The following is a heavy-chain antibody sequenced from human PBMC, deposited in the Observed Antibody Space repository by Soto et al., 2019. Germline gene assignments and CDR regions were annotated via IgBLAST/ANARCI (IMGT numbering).Heavy chain of an antibody. Sequence: QVQLVQSGTEVKKPGASVKVPCMVSGYPITTYYIHWVRQAPGQGLEWMGWIDPRSGGTVYDQKFQGRVTMTGATFISTVYMDLSGLTSDDTALYYCATDDYGIFPYWGQGSLVTVSS. CDR2: IDPRSGGT. J-gene: IGHJ1*01. CDR1: GYPITTYY. D-gene: IGHD3-10*01. CDR3: ATDDYGIFPY. V-gene: IGHV1-2*02.